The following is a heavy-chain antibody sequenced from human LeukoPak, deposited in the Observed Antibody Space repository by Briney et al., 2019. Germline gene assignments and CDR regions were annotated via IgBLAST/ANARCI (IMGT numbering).Heavy chain of an antibody. D-gene: IGHD6-13*01. V-gene: IGHV4-38-2*02. Sequence: PSETLSLTCTVSGYSITSGYYWGWIRQPPGKGLEWIGNINHSGSTYYNPSLKSRVTISVDTSKNQFSLKLSSVTAADTAVYYCARDVAAAGFWFDPWGQGTLVTVSS. J-gene: IGHJ5*02. CDR2: INHSGST. CDR1: GYSITSGYY. CDR3: ARDVAAAGFWFDP.